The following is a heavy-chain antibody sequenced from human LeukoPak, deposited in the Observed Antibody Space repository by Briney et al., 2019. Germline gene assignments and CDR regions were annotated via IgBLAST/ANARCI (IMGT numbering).Heavy chain of an antibody. V-gene: IGHV4-39*07. CDR1: GGSISSSSYY. CDR2: IYYSGST. Sequence: SETLSLTCTVSGGSISSSSYYWGWIRQPPGKGLEWIGSIYYSGSTYYNPSLKSRVTISVDTSKNQFSLKLSSVTAADTAVYYCARVRSSGWQRVDAFDIWGQGTMVTVSS. D-gene: IGHD6-19*01. CDR3: ARVRSSGWQRVDAFDI. J-gene: IGHJ3*02.